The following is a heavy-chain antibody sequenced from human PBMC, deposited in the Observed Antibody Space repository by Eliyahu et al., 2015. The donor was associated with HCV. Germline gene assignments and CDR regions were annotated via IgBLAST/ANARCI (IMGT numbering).Heavy chain of an antibody. Sequence: QVQLVQSGAEVKKPGSSVTVXCKASGGSFSGHAINWVRQAPGQGLEWMGRIIPIFGTTDYAQEFQGRVTITADEVTSTAYMQLSSLRSDDTAVYYCARDITAKLSRVWYFDLWGRGTLVAVSS. CDR2: IIPIFGTT. V-gene: IGHV1-69*18. J-gene: IGHJ2*01. CDR3: ARDITAKLSRVWYFDL. D-gene: IGHD3-3*01. CDR1: GGSFSGHA.